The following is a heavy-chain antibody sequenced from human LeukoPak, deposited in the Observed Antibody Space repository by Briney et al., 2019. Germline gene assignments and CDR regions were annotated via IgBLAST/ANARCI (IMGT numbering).Heavy chain of an antibody. V-gene: IGHV3-33*01. CDR1: GFTFSSYG. Sequence: GGSLRLSCAASGFTFSSYGMHWVRRAPGKGLEWVAVIWYDGSNKYYADSVKGRFTISRDNSKNTLYLQMNSLRAEDTTVYYCASLTSSGHEDEDDFDYWGQGTLVTVSS. D-gene: IGHD3-22*01. CDR2: IWYDGSNK. J-gene: IGHJ4*02. CDR3: ASLTSSGHEDEDDFDY.